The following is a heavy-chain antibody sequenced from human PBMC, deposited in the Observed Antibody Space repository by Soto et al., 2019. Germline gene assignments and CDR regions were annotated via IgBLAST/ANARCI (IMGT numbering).Heavy chain of an antibody. Sequence: GGSLRLSCAASGFTFSSYSMNWVRQAPGKGLEWVSYISSSSSTIYYADSVKGRITISRDNAKNSLYLQMNSLRAEDTTVYYCACQATKDYYDSSGYYWDLNWFDPWGQGTLVTVSS. D-gene: IGHD3-22*01. CDR3: ACQATKDYYDSSGYYWDLNWFDP. CDR1: GFTFSSYS. V-gene: IGHV3-48*01. J-gene: IGHJ5*02. CDR2: ISSSSSTI.